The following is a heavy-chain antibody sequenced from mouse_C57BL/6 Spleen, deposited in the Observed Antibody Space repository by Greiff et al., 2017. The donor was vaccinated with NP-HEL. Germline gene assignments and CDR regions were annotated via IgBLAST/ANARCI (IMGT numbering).Heavy chain of an antibody. CDR2: ISSGSSTI. J-gene: IGHJ3*01. CDR1: GFTFSDYG. CDR3: ARGYYYGSSLFAY. Sequence: EVQRVESGGGLVKPGGSLKLSCAASGFTFSDYGMHWVRQAPEKGLEWVAYISSGSSTIYYADTVKGRLTITRDNAMNTVFLQMTSLRSEDTAMYYCARGYYYGSSLFAYWGQGTLVTVSA. V-gene: IGHV5-17*01. D-gene: IGHD1-1*01.